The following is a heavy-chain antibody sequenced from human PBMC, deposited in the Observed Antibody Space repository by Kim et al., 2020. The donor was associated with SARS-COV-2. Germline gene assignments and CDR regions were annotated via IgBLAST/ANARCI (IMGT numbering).Heavy chain of an antibody. Sequence: GGSLRLSCAASGFEFSHHWMNWVRQAPGKGLELVANINPDGSGTTYVDSVRGRFTISRDNAKNSLYLQMNSLRDVDTAVYYCARSNYFHNWGQGTLVTVSS. V-gene: IGHV3-7*03. CDR1: GFEFSHHW. CDR2: INPDGSGT. CDR3: ARSNYFHN. J-gene: IGHJ4*02.